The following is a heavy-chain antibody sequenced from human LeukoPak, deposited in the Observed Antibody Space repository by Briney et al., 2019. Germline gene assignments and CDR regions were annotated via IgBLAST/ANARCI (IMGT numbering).Heavy chain of an antibody. CDR3: ARMITDYGSVRTNFDY. CDR1: GYTFTSYG. D-gene: IGHD3-10*01. Sequence: ASVKVSCKASGYTFTSYGINWVRQAPGQGLEWMGWISTYNGNTNYTQKLQGRVTMTTDTSTSTAYMELRSLRSDDTAVYYCARMITDYGSVRTNFDYWGQGTLVTVSS. CDR2: ISTYNGNT. V-gene: IGHV1-18*01. J-gene: IGHJ4*02.